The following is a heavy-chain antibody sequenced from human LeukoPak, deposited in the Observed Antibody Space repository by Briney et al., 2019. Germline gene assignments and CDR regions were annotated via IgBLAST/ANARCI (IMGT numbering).Heavy chain of an antibody. J-gene: IGHJ6*03. CDR2: ISSSGSTI. D-gene: IGHD3-10*01. CDR1: GFTFSSYE. V-gene: IGHV3-48*03. CDR3: ARVGRSHYYGSGSYTSVVNYYMDV. Sequence: PGGPLRLSCAASGFTFSSYEMNWVRQAPGKGLEWVSYISSSGSTIYYADSVKGRFTISRDNAKNSLYLQMNSLRAEDTAVYYCARVGRSHYYGSGSYTSVVNYYMDVWGKGTTVTISS.